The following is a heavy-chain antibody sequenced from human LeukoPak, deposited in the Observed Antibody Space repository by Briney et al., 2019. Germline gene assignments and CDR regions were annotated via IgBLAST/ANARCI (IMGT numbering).Heavy chain of an antibody. V-gene: IGHV3-74*01. J-gene: IGHJ4*02. Sequence: GGSLRLSCAASGFTFSSYWVQWVRQAPGKGLVWISRINSDGSSLSYADSVKGRFTISRDNAKNTVYLQMNSLRAEDTALYYCARGSGANLYTYSFHYWGQGTLVTVSS. CDR2: INSDGSSL. CDR1: GFTFSSYW. CDR3: ARGSGANLYTYSFHY. D-gene: IGHD1-26*01.